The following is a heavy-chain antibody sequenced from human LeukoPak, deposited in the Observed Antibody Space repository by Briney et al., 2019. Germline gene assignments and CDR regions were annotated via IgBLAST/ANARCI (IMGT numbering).Heavy chain of an antibody. CDR3: ARVPDASMVRGVIIPYFDC. V-gene: IGHV1-18*01. CDR1: GYTFTSYG. D-gene: IGHD3-10*01. J-gene: IGHJ4*02. Sequence: ASVKVSCKASGYTFTSYGISWVRQAPGQGLEWMGWISAYNGNTNYAQKLQGRVTMTTDTSTSTAYMELRSLRSDDTAVYYCARVPDASMVRGVIIPYFDCWGQGTLVTVSS. CDR2: ISAYNGNT.